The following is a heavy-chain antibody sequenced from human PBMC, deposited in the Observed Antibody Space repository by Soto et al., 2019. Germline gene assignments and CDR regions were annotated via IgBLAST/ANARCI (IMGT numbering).Heavy chain of an antibody. V-gene: IGHV1-46*01. Sequence: ASVKVSCKASGFTFTSHYMHWVRQAPGQGPEWMGRINPSDASTIYARKFQGRVTMTRDTSTSTVYMALASLTSDDTAVIYCAREGNFYGPGFDLWGQGTLVTVSS. CDR1: GFTFTSHY. CDR3: AREGNFYGPGFDL. J-gene: IGHJ4*02. CDR2: INPSDAST. D-gene: IGHD3-10*01.